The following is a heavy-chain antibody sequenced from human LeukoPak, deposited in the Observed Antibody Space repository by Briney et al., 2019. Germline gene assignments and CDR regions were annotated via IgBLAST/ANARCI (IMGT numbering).Heavy chain of an antibody. Sequence: SETLSFTCTVSGGSISSSSYYWGWIRQPPGKGLEWIGRIYYSGSTYYNPSLKSRVTISVDTSKNQFAQKLSSVTAADTAVYYCARQDYGDEFFDYWGQGTLVTVSS. V-gene: IGHV4-39*01. CDR1: GGSISSSSYY. CDR2: IYYSGST. D-gene: IGHD4-17*01. J-gene: IGHJ4*02. CDR3: ARQDYGDEFFDY.